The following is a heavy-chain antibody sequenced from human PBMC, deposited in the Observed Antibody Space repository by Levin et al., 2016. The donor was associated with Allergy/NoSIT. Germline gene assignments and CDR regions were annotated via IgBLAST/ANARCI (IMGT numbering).Heavy chain of an antibody. D-gene: IGHD3-10*01. Sequence: GESLKISCAASGFSFKNNYMTWVRQAPGKGLEWVSVIYTAGTTDYADSVRGRFTISRNSSENTVFLQMDSLKTADTAVYYCARGQYGSGSYYLDYWGQGTVVTVSS. CDR2: IYTAGTT. J-gene: IGHJ4*02. CDR1: GFSFKNNY. V-gene: IGHV3-53*04. CDR3: ARGQYGSGSYYLDY.